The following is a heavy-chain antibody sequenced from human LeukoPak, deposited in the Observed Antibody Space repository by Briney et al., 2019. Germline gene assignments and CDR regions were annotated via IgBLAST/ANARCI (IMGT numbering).Heavy chain of an antibody. D-gene: IGHD2-2*02. Sequence: SVKVSCKASGGTFSSYAISWVRQAPGQGLEWMGGIIPIFGTANYAQKFQGRVTITADESTGTAYMELSSLRSEDTAVYYCARVTGGRYCSTTSCYMRGWFDPWGQGTLVTVSS. CDR1: GGTFSSYA. CDR3: ARVTGGRYCSTTSCYMRGWFDP. CDR2: IIPIFGTA. V-gene: IGHV1-69*13. J-gene: IGHJ5*02.